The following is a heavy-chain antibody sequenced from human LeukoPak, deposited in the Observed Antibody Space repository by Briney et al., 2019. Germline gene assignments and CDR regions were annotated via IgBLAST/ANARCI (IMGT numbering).Heavy chain of an antibody. CDR3: TTSYYDYVWGSYRYQKYYFDY. D-gene: IGHD3-16*02. CDR2: VKKDVSEK. Sequence: GGSLRLSCVASGVPSSNYRMTWVRQAPGKGLEWVATVKKDVSEKYYVDSVKGRFTVSRDNAKNSLYLQMNSLRAEDTAVYYCTTSYYDYVWGSYRYQKYYFDYWGQGTLVTVSS. CDR1: GVPSSNYR. V-gene: IGHV3-7*05. J-gene: IGHJ4*02.